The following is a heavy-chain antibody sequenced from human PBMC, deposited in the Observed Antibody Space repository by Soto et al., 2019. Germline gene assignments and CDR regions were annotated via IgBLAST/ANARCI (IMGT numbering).Heavy chain of an antibody. CDR3: AKDGQFRTDGFDV. V-gene: IGHV3-23*01. D-gene: IGHD1-1*01. CDR2: LSRGGGTT. CDR1: GFTLSSHG. Sequence: GGSRSLSWAASGFTLSSHGMSWVRRVPGKGLGGIAGLSRGGGTTYYADSVRGRFTISRDNPTNILDLLLNSLKVEDTALYSCAKDGQFRTDGFDVWGQGTMVTVSS. J-gene: IGHJ3*01.